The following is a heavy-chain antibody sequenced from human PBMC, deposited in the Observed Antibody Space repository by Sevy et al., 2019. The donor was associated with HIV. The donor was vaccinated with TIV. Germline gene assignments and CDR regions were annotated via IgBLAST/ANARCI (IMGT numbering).Heavy chain of an antibody. Sequence: SETLSLTCSVSGGSMTSYYWSWIRQPPGKGLEWIGHIYFGGRTQYNPSLKSRVTISLDSSKHQFSLEVNSVIAADTAVYHCARVITMEGDAFDIWGQGTMVTVSS. D-gene: IGHD3-10*01. CDR2: IYFGGRT. V-gene: IGHV4-59*01. J-gene: IGHJ3*02. CDR3: ARVITMEGDAFDI. CDR1: GGSMTSYY.